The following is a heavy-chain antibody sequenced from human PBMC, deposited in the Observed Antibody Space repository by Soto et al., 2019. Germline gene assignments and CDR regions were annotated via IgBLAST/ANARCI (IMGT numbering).Heavy chain of an antibody. CDR2: IIPIFGTT. Sequence: QVQLVQSGAEVKKPGSSVKVSCRASGGTLSSYAITWVRQAPGQGLEWMGGIIPIFGTTNYAQKFQGRITITADESTSTAYRDLSSLRSEDTAVYYCARDSDHSYDYWGQGTLVTVSS. V-gene: IGHV1-69*01. CDR3: ARDSDHSYDY. D-gene: IGHD4-4*01. CDR1: GGTLSSYA. J-gene: IGHJ4*02.